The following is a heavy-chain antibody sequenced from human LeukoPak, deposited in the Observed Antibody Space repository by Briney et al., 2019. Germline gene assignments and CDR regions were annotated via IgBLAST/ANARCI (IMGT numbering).Heavy chain of an antibody. Sequence: ASVKVSCKASGYTFTSYYMHWVRQAPRQGLEWMGIINPSGGSTSYAQKFQGRVTMTRDTSTSTVYMELSSLRSEDTAVYYCARVRIAAALDYWGQGTLVTVSS. J-gene: IGHJ4*02. CDR1: GYTFTSYY. D-gene: IGHD6-13*01. CDR2: INPSGGST. V-gene: IGHV1-46*01. CDR3: ARVRIAAALDY.